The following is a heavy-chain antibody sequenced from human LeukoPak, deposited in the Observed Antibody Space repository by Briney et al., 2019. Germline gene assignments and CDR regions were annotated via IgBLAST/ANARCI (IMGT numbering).Heavy chain of an antibody. J-gene: IGHJ4*02. Sequence: GGSLRLSCAASGLIFSNYWMSWVRQAPGKGLEWVANIKQDGSEKYYVDSVKGRFTISRDNAKNSLYLQMNSLRAEDTAVYYCARGRGGSYRFDYWGQGTLVTVSS. CDR1: GLIFSNYW. CDR3: ARGRGGSYRFDY. V-gene: IGHV3-7*01. D-gene: IGHD1-26*01. CDR2: IKQDGSEK.